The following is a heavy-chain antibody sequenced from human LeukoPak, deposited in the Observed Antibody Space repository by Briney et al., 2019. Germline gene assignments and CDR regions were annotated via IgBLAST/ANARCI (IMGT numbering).Heavy chain of an antibody. CDR3: AKDSSSGKFNY. CDR2: ISGSGGST. CDR1: GFTFSSYA. Sequence: PPGGSLRLSCAASGFTFSSYAMSWVRQVPGKGLEWVSAISGSGGSTYYADSVKGRFTISRDNSKNTLYLQMNSLRAEDTAVYYCAKDSSSGKFNYWGQGTLVTVSS. D-gene: IGHD1-26*01. V-gene: IGHV3-23*01. J-gene: IGHJ4*02.